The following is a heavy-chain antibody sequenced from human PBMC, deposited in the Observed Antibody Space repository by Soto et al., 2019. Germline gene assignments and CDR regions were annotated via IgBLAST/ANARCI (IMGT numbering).Heavy chain of an antibody. CDR3: AKVGGYDFWSGYSNYNWFDP. J-gene: IGHJ5*02. CDR2: ISGSGGST. Sequence: EVQLLESGGGLVQPGGSLRFSCAASGFTFSSYAMSWVRQAPGKGLEWVSAISGSGGSTYYADSVKGRFTISRDNSKNTLYLLMNSVRAEDTAVYYCAKVGGYDFWSGYSNYNWFDPWGQGTLVTVSS. V-gene: IGHV3-23*01. CDR1: GFTFSSYA. D-gene: IGHD3-3*01.